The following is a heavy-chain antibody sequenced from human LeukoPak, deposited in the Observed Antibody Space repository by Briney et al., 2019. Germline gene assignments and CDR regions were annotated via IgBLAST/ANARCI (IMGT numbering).Heavy chain of an antibody. CDR3: VKHVGSRWSNNRFDP. Sequence: GGFLRLPCAASGFTFDSYAMSWVRQAPGKGLEWVSAVSRFGGTTYYADSAKGRFTISRDNSNNTVYLQMNSLRVGDTALYYCVKHVGSRWSNNRFDPWGQGTLVTVS. J-gene: IGHJ5*02. CDR2: VSRFGGTT. V-gene: IGHV3-23*01. D-gene: IGHD6-13*01. CDR1: GFTFDSYA.